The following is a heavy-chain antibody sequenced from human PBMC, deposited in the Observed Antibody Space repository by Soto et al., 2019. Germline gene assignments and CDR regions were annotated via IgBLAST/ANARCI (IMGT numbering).Heavy chain of an antibody. CDR1: GFTFSSYA. V-gene: IGHV3-23*01. J-gene: IGHJ4*02. CDR3: AKDGSYDSSGYYYRY. CDR2: ISGSGGST. Sequence: EVQLLESGGGLVQPGGSLRLSCAASGFTFSSYAMRWVSQAPGKGLEWVSAISGSGGSTYYADSVKGRFTIARENSKNTLYLQMNSLSAEDTAVYYCAKDGSYDSSGYYYRYWGQGTLVTVSS. D-gene: IGHD3-22*01.